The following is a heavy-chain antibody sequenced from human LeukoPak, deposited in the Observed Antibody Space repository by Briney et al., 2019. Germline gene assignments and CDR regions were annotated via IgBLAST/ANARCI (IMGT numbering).Heavy chain of an antibody. J-gene: IGHJ3*02. CDR1: GFTFSSYA. CDR3: AKEAAYSSSWFDAFDI. V-gene: IGHV3-23*01. Sequence: GGSLRLSCAASGFTFSSYAMSWVRQAPGKGLEWVSAISGSGGSTYYADSVKGRFTISRDSSKNTLYLQMNSLRAEDTAVYYCAKEAAYSSSWFDAFDIWGQGTMVTVSS. CDR2: ISGSGGST. D-gene: IGHD6-13*01.